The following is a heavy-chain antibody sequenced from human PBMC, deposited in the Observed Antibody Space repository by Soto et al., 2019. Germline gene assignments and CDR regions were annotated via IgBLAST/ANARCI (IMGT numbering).Heavy chain of an antibody. CDR3: ARGGTTYYDILTVSSVGGMDV. CDR2: IYYSGST. J-gene: IGHJ6*02. D-gene: IGHD3-9*01. Sequence: SETLSLTCTVSGGSISSGDYYWSWIRQPPGKGLEWIGYIYYSGSTYYNPSLKSRVTISVDTSKNQFSLKLSSVTAADTAVYYCARGGTTYYDILTVSSVGGMDVWGQGTTVTVSS. CDR1: GGSISSGDYY. V-gene: IGHV4-30-4*01.